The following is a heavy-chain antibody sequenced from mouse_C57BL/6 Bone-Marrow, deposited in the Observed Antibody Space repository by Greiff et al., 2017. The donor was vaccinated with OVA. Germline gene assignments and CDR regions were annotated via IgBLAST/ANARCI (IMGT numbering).Heavy chain of an antibody. CDR3: ARSGYYGSSFLYFDF. CDR2: IYPYNDGT. D-gene: IGHD1-1*01. Sequence: EVQLQQSGPELVKPGASVKMSCKASGYTFTSYVMHWVKQKPGQGLEWIGYIYPYNDGTKYNEKFNGKATLTLDKSSSTAYLELSSLTSEDSAVYYYARSGYYGSSFLYFDFWDTGTTVTVSS. CDR1: GYTFTSYV. V-gene: IGHV1-14*01. J-gene: IGHJ1*03.